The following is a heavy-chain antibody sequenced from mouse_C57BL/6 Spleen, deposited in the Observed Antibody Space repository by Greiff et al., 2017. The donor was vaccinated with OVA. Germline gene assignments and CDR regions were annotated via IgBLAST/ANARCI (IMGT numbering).Heavy chain of an antibody. CDR1: GYTFTSYW. J-gene: IGHJ2*01. D-gene: IGHD1-1*01. V-gene: IGHV1-61*01. Sequence: VQLQQPGAELVRPGSSVKLSCKASGYTFTSYWMDWVKQRPGQGLEWIGNIYPSDSETHYNQKFKDKATLTVDKSSSTAYMQLSSLTSADSAFYYCARESDYYGSSYDYWGQGTTLTVSS. CDR3: ARESDYYGSSYDY. CDR2: IYPSDSET.